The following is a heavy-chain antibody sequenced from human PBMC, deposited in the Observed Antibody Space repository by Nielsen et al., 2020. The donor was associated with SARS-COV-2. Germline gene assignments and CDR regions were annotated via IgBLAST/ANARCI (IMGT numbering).Heavy chain of an antibody. D-gene: IGHD2-15*01. V-gene: IGHV3-53*04. Sequence: GESLKISCAASAFTFSTYWMHWVRRAPGKGLEWVSTIHSGGSTYYAASVKGRFTISRHNSKNTLYLQMNSLRAEDTAVYYCARAVKVVAATGYDYWGQGTLVTVSS. J-gene: IGHJ4*02. CDR2: IHSGGST. CDR1: AFTFSTYW. CDR3: ARAVKVVAATGYDY.